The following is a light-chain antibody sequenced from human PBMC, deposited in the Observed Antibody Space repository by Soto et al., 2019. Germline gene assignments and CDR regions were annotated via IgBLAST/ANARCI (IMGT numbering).Light chain of an antibody. CDR1: QSISSN. J-gene: IGKJ1*01. V-gene: IGKV3-15*01. Sequence: EIVMTQSPSTLSVSAGERATISCRASQSISSNLAWYQQRPGQAPRLLIYGASSWATGIPARFSGSGSGTEFTLTISSLQSEDFAVYYCQRYGSSGTFGQGTKVDIK. CDR2: GAS. CDR3: QRYGSSGT.